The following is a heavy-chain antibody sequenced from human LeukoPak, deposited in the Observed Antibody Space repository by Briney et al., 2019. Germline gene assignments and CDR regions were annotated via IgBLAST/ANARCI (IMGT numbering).Heavy chain of an antibody. J-gene: IGHJ3*02. D-gene: IGHD3-10*01. CDR1: GGSISSGGYS. Sequence: SETLSLTCAVSGGSISSGGYSWSWIRQPPGKGLEWIGYIYYSGSTYYNPSLKSRVTISVDTSKNQFSLKLSSVTAADTAVYYCARGHYGSGSYDAFDIWGQGTMVTVSS. CDR2: IYYSGST. V-gene: IGHV4-30-4*07. CDR3: ARGHYGSGSYDAFDI.